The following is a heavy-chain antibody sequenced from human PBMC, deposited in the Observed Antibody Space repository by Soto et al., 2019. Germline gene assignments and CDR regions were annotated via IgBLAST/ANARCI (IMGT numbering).Heavy chain of an antibody. D-gene: IGHD1-26*01. J-gene: IGHJ6*02. CDR2: ISYDGSNK. V-gene: IGHV3-30*18. CDR3: AKSTWELRYYYYGMDV. Sequence: GGSLRLSCTASGFTFSSYGMHWVRHAPGKGLEWVAVISYDGSNKYYADSVKGRFTISRDNSKNTLYLQMNSLRADDTAVYYCAKSTWELRYYYYGMDVWGQGTTVTVSS. CDR1: GFTFSSYG.